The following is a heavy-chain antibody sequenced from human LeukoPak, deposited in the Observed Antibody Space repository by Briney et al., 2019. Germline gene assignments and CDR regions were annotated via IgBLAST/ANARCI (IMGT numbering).Heavy chain of an antibody. Sequence: SDTLSLTCTVSGGSISSYYWSWIRQPAGKGLEWIGRIYTSGSTNYNPSLKSRVTMSVDTSKNQFSLKLSSVTAADTAVYYCARAARGYCSGGSCYTVVTAMNTDEYYYYYHYMDVWGKGTTVTISS. D-gene: IGHD2-15*01. CDR2: IYTSGST. V-gene: IGHV4-4*07. CDR1: GGSISSYY. J-gene: IGHJ6*03. CDR3: ARAARGYCSGGSCYTVVTAMNTDEYYYYYHYMDV.